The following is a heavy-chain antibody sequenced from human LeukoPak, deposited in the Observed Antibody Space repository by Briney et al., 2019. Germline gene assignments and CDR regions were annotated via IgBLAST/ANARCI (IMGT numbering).Heavy chain of an antibody. CDR1: GGSFSGYY. V-gene: IGHV4-34*01. J-gene: IGHJ4*02. CDR2: INHSGST. Sequence: SETLSLTCAVYGGSFSGYYWSWIRQPPGKGLEWIGEINHSGSTNYNPSLKSRVTVSVDTSKNQFSLKLSSVTAADTAVYYCAREYYDFWSGYCHFDYWGQGTLVTVSS. D-gene: IGHD3-3*01. CDR3: AREYYDFWSGYCHFDY.